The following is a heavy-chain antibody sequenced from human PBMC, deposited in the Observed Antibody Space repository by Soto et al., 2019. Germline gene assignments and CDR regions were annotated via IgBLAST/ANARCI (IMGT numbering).Heavy chain of an antibody. D-gene: IGHD6-6*01. CDR2: IIPIFGTA. Sequence: QVQLVQSGAEVKKPGSSVKVSCKASGGTFSSYAISWVRQAPGQGLEWMGGIIPIFGTANYAQKFQGRVTITADESTSPAYMELSSLRSEDTAVYYCAREIGGSSSYYYYGMDVWGQGTTVTVSS. J-gene: IGHJ6*02. CDR3: AREIGGSSSYYYYGMDV. V-gene: IGHV1-69*12. CDR1: GGTFSSYA.